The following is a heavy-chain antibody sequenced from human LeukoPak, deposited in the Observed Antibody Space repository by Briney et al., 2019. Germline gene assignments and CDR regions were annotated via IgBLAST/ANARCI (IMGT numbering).Heavy chain of an antibody. D-gene: IGHD3-10*01. CDR1: GGSISSYY. Sequence: PSETLSLTCTVSGGSISSYYWSWLRQPAGKGLEWIGRIYTSGSTNYNPSLKSRVTMSVDTSKNQFSLKLSSVTAADTAVYYCARDKDYGSGSYYRFYYYYYYMDVWGKGTTVAVSS. CDR3: ARDKDYGSGSYYRFYYYYYYMDV. J-gene: IGHJ6*03. V-gene: IGHV4-4*07. CDR2: IYTSGST.